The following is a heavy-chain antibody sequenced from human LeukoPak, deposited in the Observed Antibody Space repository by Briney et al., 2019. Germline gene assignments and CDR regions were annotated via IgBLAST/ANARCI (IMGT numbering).Heavy chain of an antibody. D-gene: IGHD1-14*01. CDR1: GFTFSSYG. CDR2: IWYDGSNK. Sequence: GGSLRLSCAASGFTFSSYGMHWGRQAPGKGLEWVAVIWYDGSNKYYADSVKGRFTISRDNSKNTLYLQMNSLRAEDTAVYYCARDILDNGMLYYFDYWGQGTLVTVSS. V-gene: IGHV3-33*01. CDR3: ARDILDNGMLYYFDY. J-gene: IGHJ4*02.